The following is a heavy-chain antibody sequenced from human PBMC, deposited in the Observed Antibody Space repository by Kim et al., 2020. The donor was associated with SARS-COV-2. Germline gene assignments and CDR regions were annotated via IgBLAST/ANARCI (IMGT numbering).Heavy chain of an antibody. V-gene: IGHV1-69*13. CDR3: AKTVTTKYPPFGFPPFDY. CDR2: IIPIFGTA. Sequence: SVKVSCKASGGTFSSYAISWVRQAPGQGLEWMGGIIPIFGTANYAQKFQGRVTITADESTSTAYMELSSLRSEDTAVYYCAKTVTTKYPPFGFPPFDYWGQGTLVTVSS. CDR1: GGTFSSYA. D-gene: IGHD4-17*01. J-gene: IGHJ4*02.